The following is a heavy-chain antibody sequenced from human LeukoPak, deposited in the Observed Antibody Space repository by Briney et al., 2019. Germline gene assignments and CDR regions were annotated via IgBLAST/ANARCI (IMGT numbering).Heavy chain of an antibody. CDR2: ISNSGST. D-gene: IGHD3-22*01. J-gene: IGHJ4*02. CDR3: ARASGSGYY. CDR1: GGSISSGGYY. Sequence: SETLSLTCTVSGGSISSGGYYWSWIRQHPGKGLEWIGYISNSGSTYYNPSLKSRATISIDTSKNQFSLKLSSVTAADTAVYYCARASGSGYYWGQGTVVTVSS. V-gene: IGHV4-31*03.